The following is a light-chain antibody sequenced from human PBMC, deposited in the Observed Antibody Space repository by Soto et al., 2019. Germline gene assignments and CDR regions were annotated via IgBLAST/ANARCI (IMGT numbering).Light chain of an antibody. V-gene: IGLV2-14*01. CDR3: SSYTTRSTLV. CDR1: SSDVGAYDF. Sequence: QSVLPQPASVSGSPGQSITLSCTGTSSDVGAYDFVSWYQHSPGKAPKLVTFDVTHRPPGISDRFSGSKSANTASLTISGLQAADEAFYYCSSYTTRSTLVVGGGTELTVL. CDR2: DVT. J-gene: IGLJ2*01.